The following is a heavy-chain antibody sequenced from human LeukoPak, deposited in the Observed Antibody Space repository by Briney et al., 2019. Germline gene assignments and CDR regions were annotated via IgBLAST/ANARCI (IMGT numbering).Heavy chain of an antibody. CDR3: ARRAHYYDSSGYWFEDAFDI. J-gene: IGHJ3*02. Sequence: SETLSLTCTVSGGSLSSYYWSWIRQPPGKGLEWIGYIYYSGSTNYNPSLKSRVTISVDTSKNQFSLKLSSVTAADTAVYYCARRAHYYDSSGYWFEDAFDIWGQGTMVTVSS. D-gene: IGHD3-22*01. CDR2: IYYSGST. CDR1: GGSLSSYY. V-gene: IGHV4-59*01.